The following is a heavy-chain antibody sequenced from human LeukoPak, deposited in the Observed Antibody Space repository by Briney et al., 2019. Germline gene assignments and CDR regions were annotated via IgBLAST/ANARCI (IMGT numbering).Heavy chain of an antibody. CDR1: GAAIRGFY. V-gene: IGHV4-59*01. CDR2: ISNTGTT. CDR3: ARAIPGNPFDY. D-gene: IGHD1-20*01. J-gene: IGHJ4*02. Sequence: PSETLSLTCTVSGAAIRGFYWSWFRQPPGKGLDWIGHISNTGTTTYNPSLKGRVTISEYMSENQFSLSLSSVTAADTAVYYCARAIPGNPFDYWGQGALVTVSS.